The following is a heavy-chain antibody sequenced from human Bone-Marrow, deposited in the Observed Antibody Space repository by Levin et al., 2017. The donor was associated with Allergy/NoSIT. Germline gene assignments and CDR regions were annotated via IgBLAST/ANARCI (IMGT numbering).Heavy chain of an antibody. CDR3: ARASLLLWFGEVDY. CDR1: GFTFSSYG. Sequence: GESLKISCAASGFTFSSYGMHWVRQAPGKGLEWVAVIWYDGSNKYYADSVKGRFTISRDNSKNTLYLQMNSLRAEDTAVYYCARASLLLWFGEVDYWGQGTLVTVSS. CDR2: IWYDGSNK. V-gene: IGHV3-33*01. J-gene: IGHJ4*02. D-gene: IGHD3-10*01.